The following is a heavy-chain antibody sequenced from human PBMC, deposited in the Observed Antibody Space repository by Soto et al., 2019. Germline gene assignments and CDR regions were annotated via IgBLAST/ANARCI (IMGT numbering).Heavy chain of an antibody. Sequence: PGESLKISCKGSGYGFSGYWIGWVRQMPGKGLEWMGIIYPGDSQTKYSQSFQGQVTMSVDKSISIAYLQWSSLKASDSGIYYCARFGGRYLSHNWFDFWGQGTQVTVSS. V-gene: IGHV5-51*01. CDR1: GYGFSGYW. CDR3: ARFGGRYLSHNWFDF. J-gene: IGHJ5*01. CDR2: IYPGDSQT. D-gene: IGHD3-16*01.